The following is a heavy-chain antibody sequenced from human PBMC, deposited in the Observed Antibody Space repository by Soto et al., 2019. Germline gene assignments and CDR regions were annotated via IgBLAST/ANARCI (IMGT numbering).Heavy chain of an antibody. V-gene: IGHV4-59*01. CDR3: ARHSGYSSGYPNWFDP. CDR1: GGSISSYY. Sequence: QVQLQESGPGLVKPSETLSLTCTVSGGSISSYYWSWIRQPPGKGLEWIGYIYYSGSTNYNPSLNSRVTVSVDTSKNQFSLTLSAVTAADTAVYYCARHSGYSSGYPNWFDPWGQGTLVTVSS. J-gene: IGHJ5*02. CDR2: IYYSGST. D-gene: IGHD5-18*01.